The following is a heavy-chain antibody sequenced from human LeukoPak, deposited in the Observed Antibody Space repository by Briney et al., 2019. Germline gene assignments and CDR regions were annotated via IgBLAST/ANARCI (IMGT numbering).Heavy chain of an antibody. J-gene: IGHJ4*02. CDR3: ARSNNDGDYLGVGFDY. CDR1: GYTFSSYA. V-gene: IGHV7-4-1*02. Sequence: ASVKVSCKASGYTFSSYAKNWVRQAPGQGPEWMGWINTNTGNPTYAQGFTGRFVFSLDTSVSTAYLQISSLQAEDTAVYYCARSNNDGDYLGVGFDYWGQGTLVTVSS. CDR2: INTNTGNP. D-gene: IGHD3-16*01.